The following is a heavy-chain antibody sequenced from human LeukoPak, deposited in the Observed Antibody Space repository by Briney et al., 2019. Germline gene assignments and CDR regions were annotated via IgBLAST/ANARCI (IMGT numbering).Heavy chain of an antibody. CDR3: AKADGYNSSWDREYYFDF. J-gene: IGHJ4*02. Sequence: PGRYLRLSCAASGFTFDDYAMHWVRQVSGKGLEWVSGISWNSDNIGYAEAVKGRFTISRDNAKNSLYLQMNSLRAEDTALYYCAKADGYNSSWDREYYFDFWGQGTLVTVSS. CDR1: GFTFDDYA. CDR2: ISWNSDNI. V-gene: IGHV3-9*01. D-gene: IGHD6-13*01.